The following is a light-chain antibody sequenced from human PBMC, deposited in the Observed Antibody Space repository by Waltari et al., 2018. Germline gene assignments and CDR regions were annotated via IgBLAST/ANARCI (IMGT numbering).Light chain of an antibody. V-gene: IGLV2-11*01. J-gene: IGLJ3*02. CDR2: DVN. Sequence: QSALTQPRPVSGSPGQSVTISCTGTSSDVGGYTYFSWYQQHPGKAPKLMIYDVNKRPSGFPDRFSGSKSGNTASLTISGLQTEDEADYYCCSYAGSYTWVFGGGTKLTVL. CDR3: CSYAGSYTWV. CDR1: SSDVGGYTY.